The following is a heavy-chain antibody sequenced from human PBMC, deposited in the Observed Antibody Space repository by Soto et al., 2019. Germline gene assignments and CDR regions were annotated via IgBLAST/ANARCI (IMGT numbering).Heavy chain of an antibody. CDR1: GFTFSSYG. CDR2: ISYDGSNK. Sequence: GGSLRLSCAASGFTFSSYGMHWVRQAPGKGLEWVAVISYDGSNKYYADSVKGRLTISRDDSKNTLYLQMNSLRAEDTAVYYCAKEGYCSSTSCIDPWGQGTLVTVSS. CDR3: AKEGYCSSTSCIDP. V-gene: IGHV3-30*18. J-gene: IGHJ5*02. D-gene: IGHD2-2*01.